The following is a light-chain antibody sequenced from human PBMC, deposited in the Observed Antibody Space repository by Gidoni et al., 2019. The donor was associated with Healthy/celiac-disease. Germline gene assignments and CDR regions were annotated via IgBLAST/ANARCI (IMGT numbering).Light chain of an antibody. CDR3: QQYNSYLYT. CDR1: QSISSW. CDR2: KAS. V-gene: IGKV1-5*03. Sequence: DIQMTQSPSTLPASVGDRVTITCRASQSISSWLAWYQQKQGKAPKLLIYKASSLESGVPSRFSGSGSGTEFTLTISSLQPDDFATYYCQQYNSYLYTFGQGTKLEIK. J-gene: IGKJ2*01.